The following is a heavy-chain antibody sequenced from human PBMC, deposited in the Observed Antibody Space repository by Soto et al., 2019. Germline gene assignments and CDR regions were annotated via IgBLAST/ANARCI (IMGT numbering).Heavy chain of an antibody. CDR1: GFTFSDYY. Sequence: GGSLRLSCASSGFTFSDYYMSWIRQAPGKGLEWVSYISSSGSTIYYADSVKGRFTISRDNAKNFLFLQMNSLRVEDTAFYYCVRGASLNFDYWGQGTLVTVSS. V-gene: IGHV3-11*01. J-gene: IGHJ4*02. CDR3: VRGASLNFDY. D-gene: IGHD1-26*01. CDR2: ISSSGSTI.